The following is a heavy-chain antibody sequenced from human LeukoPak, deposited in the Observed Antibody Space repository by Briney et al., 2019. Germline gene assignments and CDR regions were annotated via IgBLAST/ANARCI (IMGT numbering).Heavy chain of an antibody. V-gene: IGHV3-30*03. CDR1: GFTFSSYG. Sequence: GGSLRLSCAASGFTFSSYGMHWVRQAPGKGLEWVAVISYDGSNKYYADSVKGRFTISRDNSKNTLYLQMNSLRAEDTAVYYCARDAPPNLSRFGELLYTYFDYWGQGTLVTVSS. CDR3: ARDAPPNLSRFGELLYTYFDY. CDR2: ISYDGSNK. D-gene: IGHD3-10*01. J-gene: IGHJ4*02.